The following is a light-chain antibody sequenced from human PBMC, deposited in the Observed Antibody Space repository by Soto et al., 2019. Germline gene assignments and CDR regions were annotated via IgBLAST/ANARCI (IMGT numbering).Light chain of an antibody. Sequence: DIQMTQSPSSLSASVGDRVTITCRVSQGISTYLAWYQQKPGKVPKLLIYAASTLQSGVPSRFSGSGSGTDFTLTISSLQPEDVATYYCQKYNSAPQPFGQGTKVEIK. CDR1: QGISTY. CDR2: AAS. J-gene: IGKJ1*01. CDR3: QKYNSAPQP. V-gene: IGKV1-27*01.